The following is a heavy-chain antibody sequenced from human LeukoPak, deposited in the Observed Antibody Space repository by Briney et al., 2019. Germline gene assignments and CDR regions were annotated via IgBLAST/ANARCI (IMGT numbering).Heavy chain of an antibody. Sequence: GGSLRLSCAASGFTFSSYGMSWVRQAPGKGLEWVAFIRFDGTSEFYADSVKARFTISRDNSQNTVSLQLNNLRIEDTALYYCAKTSLSDPSGHYYYMDVWGKGTTVTVSS. CDR1: GFTFSSYG. V-gene: IGHV3-30*02. CDR3: AKTSLSDPSGHYYYMDV. J-gene: IGHJ6*03. CDR2: IRFDGTSE. D-gene: IGHD3-3*01.